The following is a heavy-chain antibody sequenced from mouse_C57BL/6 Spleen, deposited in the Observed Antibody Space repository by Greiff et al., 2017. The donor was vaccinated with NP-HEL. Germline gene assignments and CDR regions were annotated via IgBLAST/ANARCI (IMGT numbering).Heavy chain of an antibody. CDR2: IDPEDGDT. D-gene: IGHD1-1*01. CDR3: TTYYGPSYWYFDV. V-gene: IGHV14-1*01. Sequence: EVKLVESGAELVRPGASVKLSCTASGFNIKDYYMHWVKQRPEQGLEWIGRIDPEDGDTEYAPKFQGKATMTADTSSNTAYLQLSSLTSEDTAVYYCTTYYGPSYWYFDVWGTGTTVTVSS. J-gene: IGHJ1*03. CDR1: GFNIKDYY.